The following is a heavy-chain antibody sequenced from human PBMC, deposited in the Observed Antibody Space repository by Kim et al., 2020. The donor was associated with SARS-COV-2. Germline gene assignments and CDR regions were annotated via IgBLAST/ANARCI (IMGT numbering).Heavy chain of an antibody. V-gene: IGHV3-23*01. CDR3: VQCKWSLTTAFDY. J-gene: IGHJ4*02. D-gene: IGHD2-8*01. CDR2: ISNNGGTT. Sequence: GGSLRLSCAASGFAFSSYAMSWVRQAPGKGLEWVSSISNNGGTTYYADSVMGRFTSSRDNSKNTLFLQMNSLRAGDTAXXXCVQCKWSLTTAFDYXGLGTXXTVXS. CDR1: GFAFSSYA.